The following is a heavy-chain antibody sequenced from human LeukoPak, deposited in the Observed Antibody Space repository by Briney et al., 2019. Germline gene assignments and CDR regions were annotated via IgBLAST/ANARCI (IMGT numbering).Heavy chain of an antibody. V-gene: IGHV4-59*01. D-gene: IGHD1-1*01. CDR1: SGSMSSYY. CDR3: ARENVATEAFDI. J-gene: IGHJ3*02. CDR2: IYYSGSP. Sequence: SETLSLTGTGSSGSMSSYYWSWIRQSPGKGLEWIGYIYYSGSPNYNPSLKTRVTISVDTSKNQFSLKLSSVTAADTAVYYCARENVATEAFDIWGQGTMVTVSS.